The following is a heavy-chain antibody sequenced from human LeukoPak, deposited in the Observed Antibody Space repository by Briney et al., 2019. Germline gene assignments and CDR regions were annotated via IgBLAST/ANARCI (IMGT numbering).Heavy chain of an antibody. V-gene: IGHV3-23*01. CDR2: ITGYGDRT. Sequence: GGSLRLSCAPSGFTFSAYAMSWVRQAPGKGLEWVTSITGYGDRTYYADSVEGRFTISRDNSKNTLYLQMNSLRAEDTAVYYCAKDPRITIFGVDTPSDYWGQGTLVTVSS. CDR1: GFTFSAYA. D-gene: IGHD3-3*01. CDR3: AKDPRITIFGVDTPSDY. J-gene: IGHJ4*02.